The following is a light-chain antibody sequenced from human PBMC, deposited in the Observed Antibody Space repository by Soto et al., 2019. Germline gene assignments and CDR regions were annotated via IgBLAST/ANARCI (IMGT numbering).Light chain of an antibody. J-gene: IGLJ2*01. CDR2: EVS. V-gene: IGLV2-14*02. CDR3: SSYTSSSTVV. CDR1: SSDVGSYNL. Sequence: QSSLTQPASVSGSPGQSITISCTGTSSDVGSYNLVSWYQQHPGKAPKLMIYEVSNRPSGVSNRFSGSKSGNTASLTISGLQAEDEADYHCSSYTSSSTVVFGGGTKLTVL.